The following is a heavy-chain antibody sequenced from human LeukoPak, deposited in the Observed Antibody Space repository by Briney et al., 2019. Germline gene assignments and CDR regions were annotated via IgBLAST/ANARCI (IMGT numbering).Heavy chain of an antibody. CDR1: GDSVSSNSAT. Sequence: QTLSLTCAISGDSVSSNSATWDWIRQSPSRGLEWLGRTYYRSKWYNDYAVPVKSRVTINPDTSKNQFSLQLNSVTPEDTAVYYCASERSDGYLFDYWGQGSLVIVSS. CDR2: TYYRSKWYN. CDR3: ASERSDGYLFDY. D-gene: IGHD3-16*01. V-gene: IGHV6-1*01. J-gene: IGHJ4*02.